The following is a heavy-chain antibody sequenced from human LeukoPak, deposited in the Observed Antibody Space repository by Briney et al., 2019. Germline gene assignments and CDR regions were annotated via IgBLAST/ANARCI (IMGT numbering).Heavy chain of an antibody. CDR2: IYYSGST. CDR1: GGSISSSSYY. J-gene: IGHJ4*02. Sequence: SETLSLTCTVSGGSISSSSYYWGWIRQPPGKGLEWIGSIYYSGSTYYNPSLKSRVTISVDTPKNQFSLKLSSVTAADTAVYYCARRVSYSSGWYFDYWGQGTLVTVSS. CDR3: ARRVSYSSGWYFDY. D-gene: IGHD6-19*01. V-gene: IGHV4-39*07.